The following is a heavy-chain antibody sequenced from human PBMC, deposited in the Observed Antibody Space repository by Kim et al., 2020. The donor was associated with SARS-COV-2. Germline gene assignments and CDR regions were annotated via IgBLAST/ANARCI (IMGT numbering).Heavy chain of an antibody. D-gene: IGHD3-3*01. J-gene: IGHJ4*02. Sequence: GQKFQGRVTMTRDTSTSTVYMELSSLRSEDTAVYYCARQEGVEWPLVGDYWGQGTLVTVSS. V-gene: IGHV1-46*01. CDR3: ARQEGVEWPLVGDY.